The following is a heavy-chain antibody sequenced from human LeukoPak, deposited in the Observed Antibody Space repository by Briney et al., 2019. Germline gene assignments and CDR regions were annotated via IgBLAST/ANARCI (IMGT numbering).Heavy chain of an antibody. D-gene: IGHD3-10*01. CDR2: INPDGSDT. J-gene: IGHJ4*02. CDR1: GFTFSNYW. Sequence: GGSLRLSCEGSGFTFSNYWMGWVRQAPGKGLEWVVNINPDGSDTTYVDSVKGRFIISRDNAKKSLLLQMNSLRVEETSVYYCVRWGVEAGMDCWGQGSLVTVSS. V-gene: IGHV3-7*01. CDR3: VRWGVEAGMDC.